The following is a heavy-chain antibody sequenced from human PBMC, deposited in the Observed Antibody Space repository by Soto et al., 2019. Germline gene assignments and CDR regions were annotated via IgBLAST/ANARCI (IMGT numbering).Heavy chain of an antibody. V-gene: IGHV3-66*01. Sequence: ESGGGLVQPGGSLRLSCAASGFTVSSNSMSWVRQAPGKGLEWVSVIYSGGSTYYADSVKGRFTISRDNSKNTLYLQMNSLRAEDTAEYYCARDSIIGGDLDYYGMDVWGQGTTVTVSS. CDR1: GFTVSSNS. CDR2: IYSGGST. CDR3: ARDSIIGGDLDYYGMDV. J-gene: IGHJ6*02. D-gene: IGHD3-10*01.